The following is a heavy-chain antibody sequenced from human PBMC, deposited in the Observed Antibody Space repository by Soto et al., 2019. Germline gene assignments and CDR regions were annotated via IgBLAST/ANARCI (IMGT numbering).Heavy chain of an antibody. CDR3: AGIAGLSWYYYGMDV. CDR2: IYASGST. D-gene: IGHD6-13*01. Sequence: PSETLSLTCTVSGGSISSSYWSWIRQPAGKGLEWIGRIYASGSTNYNPSLKSRVTISVDTSKNQFSLKLSSVTAADTAVYYCAGIAGLSWYYYGMDVWGQGTTVTVSS. V-gene: IGHV4-4*07. CDR1: GGSISSSY. J-gene: IGHJ6*02.